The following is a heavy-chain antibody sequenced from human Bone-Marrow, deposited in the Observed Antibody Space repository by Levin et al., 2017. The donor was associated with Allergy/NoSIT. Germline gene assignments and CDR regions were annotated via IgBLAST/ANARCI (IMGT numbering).Heavy chain of an antibody. V-gene: IGHV2-5*02. CDR3: AHAVRDYTSTSSRDYYFDY. D-gene: IGHD6-6*01. CDR1: GFSLSGSEVG. CDR2: MYWDDDK. Sequence: QSGPTLVKPTQTLTLTCTFSGFSLSGSEVGVGWIRQPPGKALEWVAFMYWDDDKRYNPSLKNRVKMTKGTSSQQVVLRVTWADPSDTATYFCAHAVRDYTSTSSRDYYFDYWGQGALVIVSS. J-gene: IGHJ4*02.